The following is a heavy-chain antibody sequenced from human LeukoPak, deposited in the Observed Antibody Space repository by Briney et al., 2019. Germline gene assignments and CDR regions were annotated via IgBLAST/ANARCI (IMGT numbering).Heavy chain of an antibody. J-gene: IGHJ4*02. CDR3: VRRHVAAVSTLEY. CDR2: IYSTGST. V-gene: IGHV4-59*01. Sequence: SETLSLTCSDSGGSISSYHWRLSRQSPGKGLEWIGYIYSTGSTNYNPSLKSRVSISVDTSKSQFSLKLSSVTAADTPVYYCVRRHVAAVSTLEYWGQGTLVTVSS. D-gene: IGHD6-13*01. CDR1: GGSISSYH.